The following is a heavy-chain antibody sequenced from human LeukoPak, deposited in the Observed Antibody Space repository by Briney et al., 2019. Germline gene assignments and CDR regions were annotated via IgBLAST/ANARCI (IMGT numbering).Heavy chain of an antibody. D-gene: IGHD3-22*01. V-gene: IGHV4-59*01. CDR3: ARDHYYDSSGYTFGY. Sequence: SETLSLTCTVSGGSISNYYWSWIRQPPGKGLEWIRYIYSSGSTNYNPSLKGRVTISVDTSKNQFSLKLSTVTAANTAVYYCARDHYYDSSGYTFGYWGQGTLVTVSS. J-gene: IGHJ4*02. CDR1: GGSISNYY. CDR2: IYSSGST.